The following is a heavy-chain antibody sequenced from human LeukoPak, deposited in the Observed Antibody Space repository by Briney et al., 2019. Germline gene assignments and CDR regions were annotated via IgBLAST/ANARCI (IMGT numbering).Heavy chain of an antibody. V-gene: IGHV1-69*05. CDR2: IIPIFGTA. J-gene: IGHJ1*01. D-gene: IGHD6-6*01. Sequence: GASVKVSCKASGYTFTSYGISWVRQAPGQGLEWMGGIIPIFGTANYAQKFQGRVTITTDESTSTACMELSSLRSEDTAVYYCAREGYRLIAARPGYFQHWGQGTLVTVSS. CDR3: AREGYRLIAARPGYFQH. CDR1: GYTFTSYG.